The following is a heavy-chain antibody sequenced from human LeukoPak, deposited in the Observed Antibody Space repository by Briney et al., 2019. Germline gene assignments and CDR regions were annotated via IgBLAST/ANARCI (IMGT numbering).Heavy chain of an antibody. Sequence: GASVKVSCKASGYTFTSYYMHWVRQAPGQGLEWMGRIIPIFGTANYAQKFQGRVTITTDESTSTAYMELSSLRSEDTAVYYCARERRDGYTGPHDYWGQGTLVTVSS. CDR3: ARERRDGYTGPHDY. D-gene: IGHD5-24*01. CDR1: GYTFTSYY. V-gene: IGHV1-69*05. J-gene: IGHJ4*02. CDR2: IIPIFGTA.